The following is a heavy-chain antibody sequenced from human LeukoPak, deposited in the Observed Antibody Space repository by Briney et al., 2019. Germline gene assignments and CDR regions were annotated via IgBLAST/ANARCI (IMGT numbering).Heavy chain of an antibody. V-gene: IGHV3-23*01. CDR1: GFTSNNHA. Sequence: GGSLRLSCAASGFTSNNHAMTWVRQAPGKGLEWVSIISGSGISAYYADSVKGRFTISRDNSKNTLHLQMNSLTAEDTAVYYCAKDGERGSGSYYRVDYWGQGTLVTVSS. CDR3: AKDGERGSGSYYRVDY. J-gene: IGHJ4*02. CDR2: ISGSGISA. D-gene: IGHD3-10*01.